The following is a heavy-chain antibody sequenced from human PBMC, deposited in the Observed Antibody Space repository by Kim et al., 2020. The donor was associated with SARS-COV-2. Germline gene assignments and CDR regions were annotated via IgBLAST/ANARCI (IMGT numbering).Heavy chain of an antibody. D-gene: IGHD6-13*01. J-gene: IGHJ6*02. Sequence: GGSLRLSCAASGFTFSSYAMHWVRQAPGKGLEWVAVISYDGSNKYYADSVKGRFTISRDNSKNTLYLQMNSLRAEDTAVYYCARDSSSSWVYYYYYYGMDVWGQGTTVTVSS. CDR3: ARDSSSSWVYYYYYYGMDV. CDR2: ISYDGSNK. CDR1: GFTFSSYA. V-gene: IGHV3-30*04.